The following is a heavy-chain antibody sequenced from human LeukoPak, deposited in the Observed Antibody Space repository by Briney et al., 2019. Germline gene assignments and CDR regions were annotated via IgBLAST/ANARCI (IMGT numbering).Heavy chain of an antibody. Sequence: GGSLRLSCAASGFTFSGYAMHWVRQAPGKGLEWVAVTSYGGSNQYYADSVKGRFTISRDKTKSTLYLQMNSLRAEDTAVYFCARDHPFDYWGQGTLVTVSS. V-gene: IGHV3-30*01. J-gene: IGHJ4*02. CDR3: ARDHPFDY. CDR2: TSYGGSNQ. CDR1: GFTFSGYA.